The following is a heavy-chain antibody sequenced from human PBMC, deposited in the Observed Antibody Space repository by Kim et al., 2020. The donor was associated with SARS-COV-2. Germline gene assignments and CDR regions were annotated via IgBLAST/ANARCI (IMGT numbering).Heavy chain of an antibody. V-gene: IGHV3-11*03. CDR2: ISSSSSYT. CDR1: GFTFSDYY. D-gene: IGHD3-10*01. Sequence: GGSLRLSCAASGFTFSDYYMSWIRQAPGKGLEWVSYISSSSSYTNYADSVKGRFTISRDNAKNSLYLQMNSLRAEDTAVYYCARRGWFGELGDWGQGTLVTVSS. CDR3: ARRGWFGELGD. J-gene: IGHJ4*02.